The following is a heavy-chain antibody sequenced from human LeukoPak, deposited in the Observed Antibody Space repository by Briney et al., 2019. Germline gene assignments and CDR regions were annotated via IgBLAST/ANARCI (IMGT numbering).Heavy chain of an antibody. Sequence: SEALSLTCTVSGGSISSCYWSWIRQPPGKGLEWIGYIYHSGSTYYNPSHKSRVTISVDRSKNQFSLKLSSVTAADTAVYYCARAGGYYGSGSYYRIAFDIWGQGTMVTVSS. CDR1: GGSISSCY. J-gene: IGHJ3*02. V-gene: IGHV4-30-2*01. CDR2: IYHSGST. CDR3: ARAGGYYGSGSYYRIAFDI. D-gene: IGHD3-10*01.